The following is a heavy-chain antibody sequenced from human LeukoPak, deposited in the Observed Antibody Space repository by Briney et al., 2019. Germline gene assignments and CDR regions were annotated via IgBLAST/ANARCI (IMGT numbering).Heavy chain of an antibody. D-gene: IGHD6-25*01. CDR3: ARGRLNGYPGYWFDP. CDR1: GYTFTSYD. V-gene: IGHV1-8*01. Sequence: GASVKVSCKASGYTFTSYDINWVRQATGQGLEWMGWMNPNSGNTGYAQKFQGRVTMTTNTSISTAYMELSSLRSEDTAVFYCARGRLNGYPGYWFDPWGQGTLVTVSS. J-gene: IGHJ5*02. CDR2: MNPNSGNT.